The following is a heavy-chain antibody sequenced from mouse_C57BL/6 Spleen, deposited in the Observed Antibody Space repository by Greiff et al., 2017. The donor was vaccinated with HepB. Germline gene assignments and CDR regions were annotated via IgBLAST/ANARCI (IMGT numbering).Heavy chain of an antibody. CDR3: TRDRYGDGSSRYFDV. CDR1: GFTFSSYA. D-gene: IGHD1-1*01. J-gene: IGHJ1*03. CDR2: ISSGGDYI. Sequence: EVHLVESGEGLVKPGGSLKLSCAASGFTFSSYAMSWVRQTPEKRLEWVAYISSGGDYIYYADTVKGRFTISRDNARNTLYLQMSSLKSEDTAMYYCTRDRYGDGSSRYFDVWGTGTTVTVSS. V-gene: IGHV5-9-1*02.